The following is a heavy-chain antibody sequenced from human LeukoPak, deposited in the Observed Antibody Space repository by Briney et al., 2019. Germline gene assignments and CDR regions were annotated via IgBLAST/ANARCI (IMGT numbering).Heavy chain of an antibody. CDR2: IYYSGSN. V-gene: IGHV4-59*02. D-gene: IGHD3-10*01. CDR1: GDSVSSYY. CDR3: AREVPIVRGLRWDY. Sequence: PSETLSLTCTVSGDSVSSYYWNWVRQPPGKGLEWIGYIYYSGSNNCNPSLKSRVTISIDTSKNQFSLKLRSVTAADTAVYYCAREVPIVRGLRWDYWGQGTLVTVSS. J-gene: IGHJ4*02.